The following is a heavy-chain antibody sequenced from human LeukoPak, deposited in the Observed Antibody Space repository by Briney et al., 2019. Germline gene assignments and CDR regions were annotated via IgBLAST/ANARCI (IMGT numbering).Heavy chain of an antibody. J-gene: IGHJ4*02. CDR3: AKRDYDFWSGYFDY. Sequence: QTGGSLRLSCAASGFTFSSYGMHWVRQAPGKGLEWVAFIRYDGSNKYYADSVKGRFTISRDNSKNTLYLQMNSLRAEDTAVYYCAKRDYDFWSGYFDYWGQGTLVTVSS. V-gene: IGHV3-30*02. CDR2: IRYDGSNK. D-gene: IGHD3-3*01. CDR1: GFTFSSYG.